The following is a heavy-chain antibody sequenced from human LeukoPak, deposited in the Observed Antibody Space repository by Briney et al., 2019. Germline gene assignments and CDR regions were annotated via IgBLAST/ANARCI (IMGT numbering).Heavy chain of an antibody. Sequence: GGSLRLSCAASGFSFSSSWMSWVRQAPGKGLEWVANIKQDGSDKYYVDSVKGRFTISRDNAMNSLYLQMNSLRAEDTAVYYCTLVQVAGVFDYWGQGTLVTVSS. J-gene: IGHJ4*02. CDR2: IKQDGSDK. D-gene: IGHD6-19*01. V-gene: IGHV3-7*03. CDR1: GFSFSSSW. CDR3: TLVQVAGVFDY.